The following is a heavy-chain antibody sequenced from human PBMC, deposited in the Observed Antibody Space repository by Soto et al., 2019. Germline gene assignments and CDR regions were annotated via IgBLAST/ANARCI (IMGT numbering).Heavy chain of an antibody. Sequence: SETLSLTCAVYGGSFSGYYWSWIRQPPGKGLEWIGEINHSGSTNYNPSLKSRVTISVDTSKNQFSLKLSSVTAADTAVYYCARNRYRAARDXWGQGTLVTVSS. J-gene: IGHJ4*02. CDR2: INHSGST. V-gene: IGHV4-34*01. CDR1: GGSFSGYY. CDR3: ARNRYRAARDX. D-gene: IGHD6-6*01.